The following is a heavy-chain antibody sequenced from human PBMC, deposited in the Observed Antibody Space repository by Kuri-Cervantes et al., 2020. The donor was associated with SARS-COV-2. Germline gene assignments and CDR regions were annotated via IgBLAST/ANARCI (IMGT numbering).Heavy chain of an antibody. CDR1: EFTFSSFA. V-gene: IGHV3-30*04. CDR2: FSYDGSHE. Sequence: GGSLRLSCAASEFTFSSFAMHWVRQTPGKGLEWVTGFSYDGSHEFYADSVKGRFTISRDNSKNTLFLQINSLRPEDTAVYYCARDRSRWSSRVFDYWGLGTLVTVSS. CDR3: ARDRSRWSSRVFDY. J-gene: IGHJ4*02. D-gene: IGHD3-3*01.